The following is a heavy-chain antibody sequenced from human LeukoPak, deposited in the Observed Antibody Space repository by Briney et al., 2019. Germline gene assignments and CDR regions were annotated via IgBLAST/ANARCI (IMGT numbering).Heavy chain of an antibody. CDR3: ARAGSPYYDILTGGNGIEGYYYGMDV. CDR2: IIPIFGTA. D-gene: IGHD3-9*01. Sequence: VASVKVSCKASGGTFSSYAISWVRQAPGQGLEWMGGIIPIFGTANYAQKFQGRVTITADESTSTAYMELSSLRSEDTAVYYCARAGSPYYDILTGGNGIEGYYYGMDVWGQGTTVTVSS. V-gene: IGHV1-69*01. J-gene: IGHJ6*02. CDR1: GGTFSSYA.